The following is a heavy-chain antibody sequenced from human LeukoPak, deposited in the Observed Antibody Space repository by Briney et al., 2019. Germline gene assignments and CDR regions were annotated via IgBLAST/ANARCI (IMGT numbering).Heavy chain of an antibody. CDR3: ARILNHYYDSSGYYYGDPYYFDY. CDR1: GYSFTSYW. V-gene: IGHV5-51*01. J-gene: IGHJ4*02. Sequence: GESLKISCKGSGYSFTSYWIGWVRQMPGKGLEWMGIIYPGDSYTRYSPSFQGQVTISVDKSISTAYLQWSSLKASDTAMYYCARILNHYYDSSGYYYGDPYYFDYWGQGTLVTVSS. D-gene: IGHD3-22*01. CDR2: IYPGDSYT.